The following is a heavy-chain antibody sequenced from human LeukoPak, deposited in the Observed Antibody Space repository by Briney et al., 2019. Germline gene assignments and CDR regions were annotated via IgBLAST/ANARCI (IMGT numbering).Heavy chain of an antibody. D-gene: IGHD3-3*01. CDR1: GYTFTSYG. J-gene: IGHJ4*02. CDR2: ISAYNGNT. Sequence: GASVKVSCKASGYTFTSYGISWVRQAPGQGLEWMGWISAYNGNTNCAQKLQGRVTMTTDTSTSTAYMELRSLGSDDTAVYYCVRDAWVFGVVPPGDYWGQGTLVTVSS. CDR3: VRDAWVFGVVPPGDY. V-gene: IGHV1-18*01.